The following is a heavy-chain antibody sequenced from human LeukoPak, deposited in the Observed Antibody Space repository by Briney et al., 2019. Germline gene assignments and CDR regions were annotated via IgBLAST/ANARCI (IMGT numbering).Heavy chain of an antibody. D-gene: IGHD3-3*01. V-gene: IGHV3-21*01. J-gene: IGHJ6*03. Sequence: PGGSLRLSCAASGFTFSSYSMNWVRQAPGKGLEWVSSISSSSSYIYYADSVKGRFTISRDNAKNSRYLQMNSLRAEDTAVYYCARDLSLDLWSGYPGDYMDVWGKGTTVTVSS. CDR3: ARDLSLDLWSGYPGDYMDV. CDR2: ISSSSSYI. CDR1: GFTFSSYS.